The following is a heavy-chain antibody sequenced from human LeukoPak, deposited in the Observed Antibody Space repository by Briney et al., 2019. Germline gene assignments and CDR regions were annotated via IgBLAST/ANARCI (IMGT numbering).Heavy chain of an antibody. J-gene: IGHJ4*02. CDR2: IYHSGST. CDR3: ARDPRGYSGYDSYFDY. V-gene: IGHV4-4*02. CDR1: GGSISSSNW. Sequence: SGTLSLTCAVSGGSISSSNWWSWVRQPPGKGLEWIGEIYHSGSTNYNPSLKSRVTISVDKSKNQFSLKLSSVTAADTAVYYCARDPRGYSGYDSYFDYWGQGTLVTVSS. D-gene: IGHD5-12*01.